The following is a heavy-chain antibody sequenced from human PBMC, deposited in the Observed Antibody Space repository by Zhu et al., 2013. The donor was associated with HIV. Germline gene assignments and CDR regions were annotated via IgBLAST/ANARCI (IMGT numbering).Heavy chain of an antibody. CDR3: ARFRRAVSGTYFDH. Sequence: QAQLVQSGTEVKKTGSSVKVSCKASGGTYASFAIAWVRQAPGQGFEWMGGILPIFQTPEYSHKFQGRVTITADQSTSTVYMELRSLRPEDTAVYYCARFRRAVSGTYFDHWGQGTLGHRSPQ. V-gene: IGHV1-69*01. CDR2: ILPIFQTP. J-gene: IGHJ4*02. D-gene: IGHD6-19*01. CDR1: GGTYASFA.